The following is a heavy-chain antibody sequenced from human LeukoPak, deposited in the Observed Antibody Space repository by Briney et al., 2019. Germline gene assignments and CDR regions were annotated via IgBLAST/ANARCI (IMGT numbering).Heavy chain of an antibody. D-gene: IGHD6-19*01. J-gene: IGHJ4*02. CDR3: ARGSSCAWYVIDI. V-gene: IGHV4-59*02. CDR2: IYYSGTT. CDR1: GCFVNGYY. Sequence: PSETLSLTCNVSGCFVNGYYWSWIRQSPGKGLEWVGYIYYSGTTDYNPSLKSRIAITVNTSESQFSLTMTSLTAPNAAFIYCARGSSCAWYVIDIWGQGTLVTVSS.